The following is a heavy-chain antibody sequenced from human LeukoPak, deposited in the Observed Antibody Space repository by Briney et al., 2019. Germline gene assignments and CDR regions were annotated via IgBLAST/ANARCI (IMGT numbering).Heavy chain of an antibody. D-gene: IGHD4-23*01. J-gene: IGHJ4*02. Sequence: SETLSLTCTVSGGSISSSSYYWGWIRQPPGKGLEWIGSIYYSGSTYYNPSLKSRVTISVDTSKNQFSLKLSSVTAADTAVYYCAVLRLRWWRFDYWGQGTLVTVSS. CDR1: GGSISSSSYY. V-gene: IGHV4-39*01. CDR2: IYYSGST. CDR3: AVLRLRWWRFDY.